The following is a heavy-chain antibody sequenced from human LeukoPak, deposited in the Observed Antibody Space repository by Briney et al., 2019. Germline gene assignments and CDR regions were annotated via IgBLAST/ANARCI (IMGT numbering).Heavy chain of an antibody. Sequence: PGGSLRLSCAASGFTFSSFAMSWVRQAPGKGLEWVSTISGSGHNTHYAASVNGRFTISRDNSENTVYLQMNSLRAEDTAVYYCADPGGSGAQFDLWGRGTLLTVSS. D-gene: IGHD3-10*01. J-gene: IGHJ2*01. CDR1: GFTFSSFA. CDR2: ISGSGHNT. CDR3: ADPGGSGAQFDL. V-gene: IGHV3-23*01.